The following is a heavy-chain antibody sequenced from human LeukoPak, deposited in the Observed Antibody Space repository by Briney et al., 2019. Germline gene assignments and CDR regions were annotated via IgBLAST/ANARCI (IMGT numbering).Heavy chain of an antibody. V-gene: IGHV3-30*18. D-gene: IGHD6-19*01. Sequence: GGSLRLSCAASGFTFSSYGMHWVRQAPGKGLEWVAVISYDGSNKYYADSVKGRFTISRDNSKNTLYLQMNSLRAEDTAVYYRAKDGSYSSGWYSFTWGDYWGQGTLVTVSS. CDR3: AKDGSYSSGWYSFTWGDY. J-gene: IGHJ4*02. CDR2: ISYDGSNK. CDR1: GFTFSSYG.